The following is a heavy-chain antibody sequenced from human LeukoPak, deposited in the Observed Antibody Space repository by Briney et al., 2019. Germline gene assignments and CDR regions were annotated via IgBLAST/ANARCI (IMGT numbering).Heavy chain of an antibody. CDR1: GFTFSSYG. V-gene: IGHV3-33*01. CDR2: IGYDGSNK. J-gene: IGHJ5*02. D-gene: IGHD3-9*01. Sequence: PGRSLRLSCAASGFTFSSYGMQWVRQAPGKGLEWVAVIGYDGSNKYYADSVKGRFTISRDNSKNTLYLQMNSLRAEDTAVYYCARGGHYDILTGQFDPWGQGTLVTVSS. CDR3: ARGGHYDILTGQFDP.